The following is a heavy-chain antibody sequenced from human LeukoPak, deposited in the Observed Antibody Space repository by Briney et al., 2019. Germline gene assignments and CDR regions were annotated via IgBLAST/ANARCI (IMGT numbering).Heavy chain of an antibody. Sequence: ASVKVSCKASGYTFTSYYMHWVRQAPGQGLEWMGIINPSGGSTSYAQKFQGRVTMTRDTSTSTVYMELSSLRSKDTAVYYCARGQGYCSSTSCYAEWFDPWGQGTLVTVSS. CDR3: ARGQGYCSSTSCYAEWFDP. D-gene: IGHD2-2*01. J-gene: IGHJ5*02. V-gene: IGHV1-46*01. CDR2: INPSGGST. CDR1: GYTFTSYY.